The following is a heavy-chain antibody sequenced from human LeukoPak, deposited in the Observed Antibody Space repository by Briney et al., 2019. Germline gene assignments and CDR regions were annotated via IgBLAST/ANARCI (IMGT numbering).Heavy chain of an antibody. CDR2: ISADNGKT. J-gene: IGHJ4*02. Sequence: ASVKVSCKASGYSFTGYYMHWVRQAPGQGLEWMGWISADNGKTNYAQKLQGRVTMTTDTSTTTAYMELRSLRSEDTAVYYCARDPVGATPGYWGQGTLVTVSS. CDR1: GYSFTGYY. CDR3: ARDPVGATPGY. V-gene: IGHV1-18*04. D-gene: IGHD1-26*01.